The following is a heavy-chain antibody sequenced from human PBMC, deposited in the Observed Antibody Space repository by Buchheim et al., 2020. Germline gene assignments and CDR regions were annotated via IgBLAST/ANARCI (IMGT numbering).Heavy chain of an antibody. CDR3: ARDPILGYCSGGSCYSGLRFDP. CDR1: GGSISSGSYY. D-gene: IGHD2-15*01. V-gene: IGHV4-61*02. Sequence: QVQLQESGPGLVKPSQTLSLTCTVSGGSISSGSYYWSWIRQPAGKGLEWIGRIYTSGSTNYNPSLKSRVTISVDTSKNQFSLKLSSVTAADTAVYYCARDPILGYCSGGSCYSGLRFDPWGQGTL. CDR2: IYTSGST. J-gene: IGHJ5*02.